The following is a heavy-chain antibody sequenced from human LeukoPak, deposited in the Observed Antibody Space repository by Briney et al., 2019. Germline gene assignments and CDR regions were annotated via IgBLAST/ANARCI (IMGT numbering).Heavy chain of an antibody. J-gene: IGHJ4*02. Sequence: SVKVSCKASVGTFSSYAISWVRQAPGQGLEWMGGIIPIFGTANYAQKFQGRVTITADESTSTAYMELSSLRSEDTAVYYCARDHDYCSGGSCYRPFDYWGQGTLVTVSS. V-gene: IGHV1-69*01. CDR2: IIPIFGTA. D-gene: IGHD2-15*01. CDR1: VGTFSSYA. CDR3: ARDHDYCSGGSCYRPFDY.